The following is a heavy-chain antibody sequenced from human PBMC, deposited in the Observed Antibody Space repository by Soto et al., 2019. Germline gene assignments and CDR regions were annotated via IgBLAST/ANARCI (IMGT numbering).Heavy chain of an antibody. CDR2: IYYGGST. J-gene: IGHJ5*02. V-gene: IGHV4-39*01. D-gene: IGHD5-12*01. CDR1: GGSITSSSYY. CDR3: ARGVDIVATARFDP. Sequence: PSETLSLTCSVSGGSITSSSYYWGWIRQPPGKGLEWIGEIYYGGSTYYNPSLKSRVAISLDTSKNQFSLKLSSVTAADTAVYYCARGVDIVATARFDPWGQGTVVTVSS.